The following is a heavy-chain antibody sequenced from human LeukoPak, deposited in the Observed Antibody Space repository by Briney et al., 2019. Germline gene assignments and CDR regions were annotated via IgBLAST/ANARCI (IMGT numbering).Heavy chain of an antibody. CDR2: ISSSSSYI. V-gene: IGHV3-21*01. D-gene: IGHD5-18*01. CDR1: GFTFSGFG. J-gene: IGHJ4*02. CDR3: ASMWIQLWGTEYYFDY. Sequence: GGSLRLSCVVSGFTFSGFGMNWVRQAPGKGLEWVSSISSSSSYIYYADSVKGRFTISRDNAKNSLYLQMNSLRAEDTAVYYCASMWIQLWGTEYYFDYWGQGTLVTVSS.